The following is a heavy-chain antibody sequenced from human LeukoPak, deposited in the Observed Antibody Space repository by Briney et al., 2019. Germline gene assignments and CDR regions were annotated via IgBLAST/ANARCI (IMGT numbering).Heavy chain of an antibody. CDR2: INHSGST. J-gene: IGHJ4*02. V-gene: IGHV4-34*01. CDR3: ARGRGQLVRGVYYFDY. Sequence: SETLSLTCAVYGGSFSGYYWSWIRQPPGKGLEWIGEINHSGSTNYNPSLKGRVTISVDTSKNQFSLKLSSVTAADTAVYYCARGRGQLVRGVYYFDYWGQGTLVTVSS. CDR1: GGSFSGYY. D-gene: IGHD6-6*01.